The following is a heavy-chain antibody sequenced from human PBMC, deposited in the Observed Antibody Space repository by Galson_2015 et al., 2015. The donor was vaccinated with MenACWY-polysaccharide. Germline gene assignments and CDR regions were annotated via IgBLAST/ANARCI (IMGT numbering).Heavy chain of an antibody. J-gene: IGHJ4*02. CDR2: IKSDGSST. Sequence: SLRLSCAASGFTFSTYWMHWVRQAPGKGLVWVSRIKSDGSSTSYADSVKGRFTISRDNAKNTLDLQMNSLRAEDTAVYYCARGYSGYDSGQGTLVTVSS. CDR3: ARGYSGYD. V-gene: IGHV3-74*01. D-gene: IGHD5-12*01. CDR1: GFTFSTYW.